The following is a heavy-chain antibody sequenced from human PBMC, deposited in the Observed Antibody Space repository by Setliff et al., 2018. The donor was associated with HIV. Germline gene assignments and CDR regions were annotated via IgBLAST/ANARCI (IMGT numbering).Heavy chain of an antibody. D-gene: IGHD5-12*01. J-gene: IGHJ4*02. V-gene: IGHV4-4*09. CDR1: GGSISSYY. CDR3: ARRAPGGGYGPAWYFDY. Sequence: PSETLSLTCTVSGGSISSYYWSWIRRPPGKGLEWIGYIYTSGSTNYNPSLKSRVTISVDTSKNQFSLKLSSVTAADTAVYCCARRAPGGGYGPAWYFDYWGQGTLVTVSS. CDR2: IYTSGST.